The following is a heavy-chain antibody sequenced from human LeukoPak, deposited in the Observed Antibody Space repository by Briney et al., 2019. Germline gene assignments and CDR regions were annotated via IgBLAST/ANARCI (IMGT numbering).Heavy chain of an antibody. CDR1: GFTFSTYA. Sequence: GGSLRLTCAASGFTFSTYAMSWVRQAPGKGLEWVSAISGSGGSTYYADSVKGRFTISRDNSKNTLFLQMNSLRAEDTAVYYCVATVTILDYWGQGTLVTVSS. V-gene: IGHV3-23*01. CDR3: VATVTILDY. D-gene: IGHD4-17*01. CDR2: ISGSGGST. J-gene: IGHJ4*02.